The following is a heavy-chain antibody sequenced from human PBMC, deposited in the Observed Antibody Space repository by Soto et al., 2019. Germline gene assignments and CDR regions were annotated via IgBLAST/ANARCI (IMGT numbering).Heavy chain of an antibody. CDR1: GFTFSSYG. D-gene: IGHD6-6*01. J-gene: IGHJ6*02. Sequence: SLRLSCAASGFTFSSYGMHWVRQAPGKGLEWVAVIWYDGSNKYYADSVKGRFTIPRDNSKNTLYLQMNSLRAEDTAVYYCARRTSIAARRGVSYRIDVWGQGTTVIVS. CDR3: ARRTSIAARRGVSYRIDV. CDR2: IWYDGSNK. V-gene: IGHV3-33*01.